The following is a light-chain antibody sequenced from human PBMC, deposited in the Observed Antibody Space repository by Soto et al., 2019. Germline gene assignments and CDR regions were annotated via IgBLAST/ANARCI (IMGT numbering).Light chain of an antibody. CDR1: QSVSSSY. J-gene: IGKJ1*01. Sequence: EIVLTQSPGTLSLSPGERATLSCRASQSVSSSYLAWYQQKPGQAPRLLIFDASSRATGISDRFSGSGSGTDFTLTISRLEPEDFAVYYCQQYNNWPPWTFGQGTKV. CDR2: DAS. V-gene: IGKV3-20*01. CDR3: QQYNNWPPWT.